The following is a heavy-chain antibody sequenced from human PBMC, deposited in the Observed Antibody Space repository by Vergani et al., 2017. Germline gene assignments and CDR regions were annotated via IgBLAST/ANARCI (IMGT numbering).Heavy chain of an antibody. Sequence: QVQLQESGPGLVKPSETLSLTCTVSGGSISSYYWSWIRQPPGKGLEWIGYIYYSGSTNYNPSLKSRVTISVDTSKNQFSLKLSSVTAADTAVYYCARVKSGYDIVTGYHLAGYYFDYWGQGTLVTVSS. CDR1: GGSISSYY. J-gene: IGHJ4*02. V-gene: IGHV4-59*01. D-gene: IGHD3-9*01. CDR2: IYYSGST. CDR3: ARVKSGYDIVTGYHLAGYYFDY.